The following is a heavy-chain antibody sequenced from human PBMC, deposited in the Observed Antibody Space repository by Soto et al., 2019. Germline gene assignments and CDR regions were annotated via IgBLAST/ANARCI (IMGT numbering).Heavy chain of an antibody. V-gene: IGHV1-18*01. J-gene: IGHJ3*02. Sequence: GASVKVSCKASGYTFTSYGISWVRQAPGQGLEWMGWISAYNGNTNYAQKLQGRVTMTTDTSTSTAYMELRSLRSDDTAVYYCARDDYYDSSGYRGTFDIWGQGTMVTVSS. CDR3: ARDDYYDSSGYRGTFDI. CDR2: ISAYNGNT. D-gene: IGHD3-22*01. CDR1: GYTFTSYG.